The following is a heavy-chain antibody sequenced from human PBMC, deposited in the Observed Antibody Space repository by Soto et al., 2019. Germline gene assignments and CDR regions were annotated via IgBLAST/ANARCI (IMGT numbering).Heavy chain of an antibody. D-gene: IGHD5-18*01. CDR1: GFTFSSYD. CDR2: IGTAGDT. V-gene: IGHV3-13*01. Sequence: GGSLRLSCAASGFTFSSYDMHWVRQATGKGLEWVSAIGTAGDTYYPGSVKGRFTISRENAKNSLYLQMNSLRAGDTAVYYCARGLPSYYTAMVWENYYYYMDVWGKGTTVTVSS. CDR3: ARGLPSYYTAMVWENYYYYMDV. J-gene: IGHJ6*03.